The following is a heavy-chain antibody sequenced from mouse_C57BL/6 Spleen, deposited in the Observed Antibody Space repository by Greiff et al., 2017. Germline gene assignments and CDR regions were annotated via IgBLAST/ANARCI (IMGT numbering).Heavy chain of an antibody. Sequence: FQLQQSGAELVKPGASVKLSCTASGFNIKDYYMHWVKQRTEQGLAWIGRIDPEDGETKYASTFQCKATITADTSSNTAYLQLSSLTSEDTAVYDCAIYDYGNYGYFDVWGTGTTVTVSS. V-gene: IGHV14-2*01. J-gene: IGHJ1*03. D-gene: IGHD2-1*01. CDR2: IDPEDGET. CDR3: AIYDYGNYGYFDV. CDR1: GFNIKDYY.